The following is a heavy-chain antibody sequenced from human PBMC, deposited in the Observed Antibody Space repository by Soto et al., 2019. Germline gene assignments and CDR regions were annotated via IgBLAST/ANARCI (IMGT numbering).Heavy chain of an antibody. Sequence: GGSLRLSCAASGFTFSSYAMSWVRQAPGKGLEWVSAISGSGGSTYYADSVKGRFTISRDNSKNTLYLQMNSLRAEDTAVYYCAKDFKPGQLLYYFDYWGQGTLVTVSS. CDR1: GFTFSSYA. D-gene: IGHD1-1*01. CDR3: AKDFKPGQLLYYFDY. V-gene: IGHV3-23*01. CDR2: ISGSGGST. J-gene: IGHJ4*02.